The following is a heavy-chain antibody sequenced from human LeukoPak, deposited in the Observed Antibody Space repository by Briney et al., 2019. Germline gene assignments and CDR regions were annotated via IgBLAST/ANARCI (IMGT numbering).Heavy chain of an antibody. CDR1: GYTFTSYG. V-gene: IGHV1-18*01. Sequence: ASVKVSCKASGYTFTSYGISWVRQAPGQGLEWMGWISAYNGNTNYAQKLQGRVTMTTDTSTSTAYMELRSLRSDDTAVYYCASGPPTYYYDSSGYYPDYYYGMDVWGQGTTVTVSS. CDR2: ISAYNGNT. CDR3: ASGPPTYYYDSSGYYPDYYYGMDV. D-gene: IGHD3-22*01. J-gene: IGHJ6*02.